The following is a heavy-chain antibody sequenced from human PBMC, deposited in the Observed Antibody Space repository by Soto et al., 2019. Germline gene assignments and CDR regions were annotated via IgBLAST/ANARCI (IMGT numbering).Heavy chain of an antibody. Sequence: QVQLLESGGGVVQPGGSLRLSCEVSGFNFSGYGMNWVRQAPGKGLEWVAFSSIDGVNKYNAESVKGRFTISRDNSKNTLYPQMNSLREGDTGVYYCARARRSSSWTTNAWGPGTLVTVSS. V-gene: IGHV3-30*05. CDR3: ARARRSSSWTTNA. J-gene: IGHJ5*02. CDR2: SSIDGVNK. D-gene: IGHD6-6*01. CDR1: GFNFSGYG.